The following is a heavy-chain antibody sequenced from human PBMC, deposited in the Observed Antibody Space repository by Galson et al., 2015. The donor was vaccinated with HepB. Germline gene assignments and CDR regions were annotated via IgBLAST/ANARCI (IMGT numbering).Heavy chain of an antibody. CDR1: GFTFSSYS. J-gene: IGHJ4*02. V-gene: IGHV3-48*01. D-gene: IGHD3-3*01. CDR3: STIFASTADSPSDS. CDR2: ISSSGGTI. Sequence: SLRLSCAASGFTFSSYSMNWVRQAPGKGLECVSYISSSGGTIYYADSVKGRFTISRDNSKNSLYLQMSSLRAEDTAIYYCSTIFASTADSPSDSWGQGALVTVSS.